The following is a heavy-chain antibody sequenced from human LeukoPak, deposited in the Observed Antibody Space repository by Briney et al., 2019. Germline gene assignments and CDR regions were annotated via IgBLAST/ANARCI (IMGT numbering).Heavy chain of an antibody. D-gene: IGHD2-2*02. J-gene: IGHJ4*02. CDR3: ARGYCSSTSCYIDY. CDR1: GGSINSGGYY. Sequence: PSQTLSLTCTVSGGSINSGGYYWSWIRQPPGKGLEWIGYIYHSGSTYYNPSLKSRVTISVDRSKNQFSLKLSSVTAADTAVYYCARGYCSSTSCYIDYWGQGTLVTVTS. V-gene: IGHV4-30-2*01. CDR2: IYHSGST.